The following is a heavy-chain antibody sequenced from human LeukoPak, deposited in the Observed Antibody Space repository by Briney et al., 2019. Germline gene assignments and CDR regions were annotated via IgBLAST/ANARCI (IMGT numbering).Heavy chain of an antibody. D-gene: IGHD3-9*01. V-gene: IGHV3-30*02. CDR3: AKNPQPLYYDILTGYYTDYYYMDV. CDR2: IRYDGSNK. CDR1: GFTFSSYG. Sequence: GGSLRLSCAASGFTFSSYGMHWVRQAPGKGLEWVAFIRYDGSNKYYADSVKGRFTISRDNSKNTLYLQMNSLRAEETALYYCAKNPQPLYYDILTGYYTDYYYMDVWGKGTTVTIS. J-gene: IGHJ6*03.